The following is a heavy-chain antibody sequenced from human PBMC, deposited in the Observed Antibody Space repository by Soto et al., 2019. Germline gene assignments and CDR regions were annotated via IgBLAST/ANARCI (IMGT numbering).Heavy chain of an antibody. CDR1: GYSLTDYY. CDR2: INPRSGAT. J-gene: IGHJ4*02. Sequence: ASVKVSCTASGYSLTDYYMHWVRQAPGQGLQWMGWINPRSGATLYAQKFQGYVTITGDTSISTAYMELSRLTSDDTAVYFCAREGGGNYFDYWGQGTLVTVSA. CDR3: AREGGGNYFDY. D-gene: IGHD1-26*01. V-gene: IGHV1-2*04.